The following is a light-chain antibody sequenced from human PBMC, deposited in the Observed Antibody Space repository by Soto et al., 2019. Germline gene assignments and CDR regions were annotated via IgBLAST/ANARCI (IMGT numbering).Light chain of an antibody. Sequence: QSVLTQPPSVSVAPGQKATISCSGSSSNIGGNSVSWYQQLPGTAPKLLIYDDNKRPSGIPDRFSGSKSGTSATLGITGFQTGDEADYYCGSWDSSLSAYVFGTWTKVTVL. J-gene: IGLJ1*01. CDR1: SSNIGGNS. CDR3: GSWDSSLSAYV. V-gene: IGLV1-51*01. CDR2: DDN.